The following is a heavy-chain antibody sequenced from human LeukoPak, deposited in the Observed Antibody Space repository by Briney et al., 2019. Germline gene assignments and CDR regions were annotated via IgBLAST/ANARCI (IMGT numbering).Heavy chain of an antibody. CDR3: ARFTVTTGRPLDY. V-gene: IGHV3-21*04. CDR2: ISSSSSYI. J-gene: IGHJ4*02. Sequence: PGGSLRLSCAASGFTFSSYSMNWVRQAPGKGLEWVSSISSSSSYIYYADSVKGRFTISRDNAKNSLYLQMNSLKASDTAMYYCARFTVTTGRPLDYWGQGTLVTVSS. D-gene: IGHD4-17*01. CDR1: GFTFSSYS.